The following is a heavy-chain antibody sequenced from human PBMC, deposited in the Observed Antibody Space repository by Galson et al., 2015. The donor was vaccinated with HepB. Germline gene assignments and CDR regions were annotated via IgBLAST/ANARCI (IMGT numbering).Heavy chain of an antibody. J-gene: IGHJ4*02. Sequence: SLRLSCAASGFTFSSYAMSWVRQAPGKGLEWVSSISGSGGTYYGDSVKGRFTISRDNSKNTVYLQMNSLRAEDTAIYYCANSPRRYCSFNTCRKVAGYWGQGTLVTVSS. D-gene: IGHD2-15*01. CDR2: ISGSGGT. V-gene: IGHV3-23*01. CDR1: GFTFSSYA. CDR3: ANSPRRYCSFNTCRKVAGY.